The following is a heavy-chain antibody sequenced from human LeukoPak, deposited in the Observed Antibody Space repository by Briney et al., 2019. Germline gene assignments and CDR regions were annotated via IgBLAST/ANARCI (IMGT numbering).Heavy chain of an antibody. CDR3: ARLNFGSEDY. D-gene: IGHD3-10*01. CDR2: ISAYNGNT. V-gene: IGHV1-18*01. CDR1: GYTFTSYG. J-gene: IGHJ4*02. Sequence: VSVKVSCKTSGYTFTSYGISWVRQAPGQGLEWMGWISAYNGNTNYAQKLQGRVTVTTDTSTSTAYMELRSLRSDDTAVYYCARLNFGSEDYWGQGTLVTVSS.